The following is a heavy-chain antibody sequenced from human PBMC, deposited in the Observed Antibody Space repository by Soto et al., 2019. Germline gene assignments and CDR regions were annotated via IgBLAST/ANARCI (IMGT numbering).Heavy chain of an antibody. CDR2: IYWNGDN. J-gene: IGHJ4*02. D-gene: IGHD3-10*01. CDR3: GHRARGATFDY. CDR1: GFSLTTTGVG. Sequence: ASGPTLVNPTETLTLTCTFSGFSLTTTGVGVGWIRQPPGKALEWLAIIYWNGDNRYSPSLKGRFTITKDTSKNQVVLTMANMYPVETSTYYCGHRARGATFDYWGQGMLVTVSS. V-gene: IGHV2-5*01.